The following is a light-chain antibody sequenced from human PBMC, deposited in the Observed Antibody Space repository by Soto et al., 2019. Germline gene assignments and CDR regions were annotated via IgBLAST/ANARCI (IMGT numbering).Light chain of an antibody. J-gene: IGKJ2*01. CDR3: QQYGSSPPYT. CDR1: QSVSSSY. Sequence: EIVLTQSPGTLSLSPGERATLSCRASQSVSSSYLAWYQQKPGQAPRLLIYGASSRATGIPDRFSGSGSGTDLTLTISRLEPEDFEVYSCQQYGSSPPYTFGQGTKLEIK. V-gene: IGKV3-20*01. CDR2: GAS.